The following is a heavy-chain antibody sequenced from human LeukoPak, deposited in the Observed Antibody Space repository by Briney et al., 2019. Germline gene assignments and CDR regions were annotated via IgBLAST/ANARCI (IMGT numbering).Heavy chain of an antibody. Sequence: PGGSLRFSCAASGFTFSSYEMNWVRQAPGKGLQWVSDISSSGTTIYYADSVKGRFTISRDNAKNSLYLQMNSLRAEDTAVYYCARDRDVPAIGMDVWGQGTTVTVSS. CDR1: GFTFSSYE. CDR2: ISSSGTTI. J-gene: IGHJ6*02. V-gene: IGHV3-48*03. CDR3: ARDRDVPAIGMDV.